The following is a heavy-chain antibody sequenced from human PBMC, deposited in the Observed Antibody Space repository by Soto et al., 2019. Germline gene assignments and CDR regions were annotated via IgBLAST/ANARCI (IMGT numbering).Heavy chain of an antibody. CDR1: GFTFSSYA. CDR2: ISGSGGST. J-gene: IGHJ6*02. CDR3: AKVGRSVYYYGMDV. V-gene: IGHV3-23*01. Sequence: CLRLSCAASGFTFSSYAMSWVRQAPGKGLEWVSAISGSGGSTYYADSVKGRFTISRDNSKNTLYLQMNSLRAEDTAVYYCAKVGRSVYYYGMDVWGQGTTVSVSS. D-gene: IGHD3-10*01.